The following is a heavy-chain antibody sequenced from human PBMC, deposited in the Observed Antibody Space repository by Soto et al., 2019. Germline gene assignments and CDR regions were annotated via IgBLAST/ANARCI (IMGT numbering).Heavy chain of an antibody. CDR2: ISYDGSNK. J-gene: IGHJ1*01. V-gene: IGHV3-30-3*01. Sequence: QVQLVESGGGVVQPGRSLRLSCAASGFTFSSYAMHWVRQAPGKGLEWVAVISYDGSNKYYADSVKGRFTISRDNSKNTLYLQMHSLRAEDTAVYYCATEGASSGYYYVVEYFQHWGQGTLVTVSS. D-gene: IGHD3-22*01. CDR1: GFTFSSYA. CDR3: ATEGASSGYYYVVEYFQH.